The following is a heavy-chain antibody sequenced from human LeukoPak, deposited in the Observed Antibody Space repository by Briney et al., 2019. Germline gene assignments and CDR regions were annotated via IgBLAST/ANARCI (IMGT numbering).Heavy chain of an antibody. J-gene: IGHJ4*02. CDR1: GFIFSHYG. CDR2: IWHDGSSK. CDR3: AKDAQRGFDYSNSLEY. V-gene: IGHV3-33*06. D-gene: IGHD4-11*01. Sequence: PGRSLRLSCAASGFIFSHYGMHWVRQAPGKGLEWVAVIWHDGSSKYYADSVKGRFTISRDNSENTVYLQMNSLRAEDTAVYYCAKDAQRGFDYSNSLEYWGQGDLVTVSS.